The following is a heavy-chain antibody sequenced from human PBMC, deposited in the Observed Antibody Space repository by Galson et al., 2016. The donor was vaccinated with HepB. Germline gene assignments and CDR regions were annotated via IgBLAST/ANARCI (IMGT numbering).Heavy chain of an antibody. Sequence: SETLSLTCTVSGGSISRYYWSWIRQPPGKGLEWIGYIYYSGSTNYNPSLKSRVTFSVDTSKKQLSLKMSSVTAADTAVYYCARGIPDQEMTTISSYYFDQWGQGTLVTVSS. V-gene: IGHV4-59*01. J-gene: IGHJ4*02. CDR1: GGSISRYY. CDR2: IYYSGST. CDR3: ARGIPDQEMTTISSYYFDQ. D-gene: IGHD5-24*01.